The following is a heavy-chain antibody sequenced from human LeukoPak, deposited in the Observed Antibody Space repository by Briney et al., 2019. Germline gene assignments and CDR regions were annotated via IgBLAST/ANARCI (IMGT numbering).Heavy chain of an antibody. CDR3: AKSNSGWYYYYGMDV. CDR1: GFTFSSYA. V-gene: IGHV3-23*01. J-gene: IGHJ6*02. D-gene: IGHD6-19*01. CDR2: ISGSGGST. Sequence: GASLRLSRAASGFTFSSYAMSWVRQAPGKGLEWVSAISGSGGSTYYADSVKGRFTISRDNSKNTLYLQMNSLRAEDTAVYYCAKSNSGWYYYYGMDVWGQGTTVTVSS.